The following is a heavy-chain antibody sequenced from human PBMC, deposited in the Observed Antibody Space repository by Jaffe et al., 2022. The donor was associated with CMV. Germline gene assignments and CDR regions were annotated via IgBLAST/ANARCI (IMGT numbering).Heavy chain of an antibody. CDR3: ARPLTYYYGSGSYYRAGYGMDV. Sequence: QVQLVQSGAEVKKPGSSVKVSCKASGGTFSSYAISWVRQAPGQGLEWMGGIIPIFGTANYAQKFQGRVTITADESTSTAYMELSSLRSEDTAVYYCARPLTYYYGSGSYYRAGYGMDVWGQGTTVTVSS. CDR1: GGTFSSYA. CDR2: IIPIFGTA. J-gene: IGHJ6*02. D-gene: IGHD3-10*01. V-gene: IGHV1-69*01.